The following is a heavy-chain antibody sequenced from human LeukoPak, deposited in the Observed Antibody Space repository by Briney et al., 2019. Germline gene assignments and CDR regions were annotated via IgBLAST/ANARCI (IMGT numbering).Heavy chain of an antibody. J-gene: IGHJ6*02. Sequence: SETLSLTCTVSGGSISSYYWSWIRQPAGKGLEWIGRIYTSGSTNYNPSPKSRVTMSVDTSKNQFSLKLSSVTAADTAVYYCARSGLRFLEWLPNYYYGMDVWGQGTTVTVSS. CDR1: GGSISSYY. CDR2: IYTSGST. V-gene: IGHV4-4*07. CDR3: ARSGLRFLEWLPNYYYGMDV. D-gene: IGHD3-3*01.